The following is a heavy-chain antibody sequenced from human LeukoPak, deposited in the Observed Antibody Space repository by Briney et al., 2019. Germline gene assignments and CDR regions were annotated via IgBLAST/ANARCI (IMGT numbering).Heavy chain of an antibody. D-gene: IGHD2-2*01. CDR3: ARGLGYCSSTSCPRWFDH. Sequence: PSETLSLTCAVYGGSFSGYYWSWIRQPPGKGLEWIGEINHSGSTNCNPSLKSRVTISVDTSKNQFSLKLSSVTAADTAVYYCARGLGYCSSTSCPRWFDHWGQGTLVTVSS. CDR2: INHSGST. V-gene: IGHV4-34*01. CDR1: GGSFSGYY. J-gene: IGHJ5*02.